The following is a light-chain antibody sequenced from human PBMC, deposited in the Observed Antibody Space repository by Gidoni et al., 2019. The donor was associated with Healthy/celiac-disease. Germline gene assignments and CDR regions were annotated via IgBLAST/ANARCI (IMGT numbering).Light chain of an antibody. CDR3: QSYDSSLRYV. CDR2: GNS. V-gene: IGLV1-40*01. Sequence: QSVLPQPPSVSGAPGQGVTISCTGSSSNIGAGYDVHWYQQLPGTAPKLLIYGNSNRPSGVPDRFSGSKSGTSASLAITGLQAEDEADYYCQSYDSSLRYVFGTGTKVTVL. CDR1: SSNIGAGYD. J-gene: IGLJ1*01.